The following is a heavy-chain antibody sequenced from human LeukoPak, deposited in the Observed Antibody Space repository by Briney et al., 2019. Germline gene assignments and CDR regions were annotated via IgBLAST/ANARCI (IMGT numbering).Heavy chain of an antibody. J-gene: IGHJ4*02. CDR3: ARAYFDSSDYYYPDY. CDR2: ISSSGSSI. V-gene: IGHV3-48*03. Sequence: GGSLRLSCAASGFTFNNYEMNWVRQAPGKGLEWVSYISSSGSSIYYADSVKGRFTISRDNAKNSLYLQMNSLRAEDTAVYYCARAYFDSSDYYYPDYWGQGTLVNVSS. D-gene: IGHD3-22*01. CDR1: GFTFNNYE.